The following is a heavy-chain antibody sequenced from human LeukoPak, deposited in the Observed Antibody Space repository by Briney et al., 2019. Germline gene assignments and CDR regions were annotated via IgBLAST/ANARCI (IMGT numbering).Heavy chain of an antibody. CDR2: IYYSGST. CDR1: GGSISSSSYY. CDR3: ARRRAQLQYDY. V-gene: IGHV4-39*07. D-gene: IGHD4-11*01. J-gene: IGHJ4*02. Sequence: PSETLSLTCTVSGGSISSSSYYWGWIRQPPGKGLEWIGSIYYSGSTYYNPSLKSRVTISVDTSKNQFSLKLSSVTAADTAVYYCARRRAQLQYDYWGQGTLVTVSS.